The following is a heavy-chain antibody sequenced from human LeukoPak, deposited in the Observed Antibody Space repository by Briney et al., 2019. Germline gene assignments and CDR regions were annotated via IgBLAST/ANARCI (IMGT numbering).Heavy chain of an antibody. D-gene: IGHD4-17*01. CDR3: ARGGDYETYYFGY. Sequence: SETLSLTCAVSGGSISSGGYSWSWIRQPPGKGLEWIGYIYHSGSTYYNPSLKSRVTISVDRSKNQFSLKLSSVTAADTAVYYCARGGDYETYYFGYWGQGTLVTVSS. CDR1: GGSISSGGYS. CDR2: IYHSGST. V-gene: IGHV4-30-2*01. J-gene: IGHJ4*02.